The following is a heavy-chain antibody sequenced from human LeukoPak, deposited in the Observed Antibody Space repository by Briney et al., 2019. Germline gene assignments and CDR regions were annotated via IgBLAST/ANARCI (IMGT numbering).Heavy chain of an antibody. CDR2: ISYDGSNK. V-gene: IGHV3-30-3*01. J-gene: IGHJ6*02. D-gene: IGHD6-13*01. CDR3: ARDLYSSSWYGGYYYYYGMDV. CDR1: GFTFSSYA. Sequence: GGSLRLSCAASGFTFSSYAMHWVRQAPGKGLEWVAVISYDGSNKYYADSVKGRFTISRDNSKNTLYLQMNSLRAEDTAVYYCARDLYSSSWYGGYYYYYGMDVWGQGTTVTVSS.